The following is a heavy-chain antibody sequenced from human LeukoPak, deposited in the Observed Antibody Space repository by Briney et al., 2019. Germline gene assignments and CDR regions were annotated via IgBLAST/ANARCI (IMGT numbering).Heavy chain of an antibody. CDR1: GFSLSSYS. D-gene: IGHD6-19*01. CDR2: ISSSSSYI. V-gene: IGHV3-21*01. Sequence: GGSLTLYRAASGFSLSSYSMNWVRQAPGKGLEWVSSISSSSSYIYYADSVKGRFTISRDNAKNSLYLQMNGLRAEDTAVYYCARGSSLVAGFYYGTDVWGKGTTVTVSS. J-gene: IGHJ6*04. CDR3: ARGSSLVAGFYYGTDV.